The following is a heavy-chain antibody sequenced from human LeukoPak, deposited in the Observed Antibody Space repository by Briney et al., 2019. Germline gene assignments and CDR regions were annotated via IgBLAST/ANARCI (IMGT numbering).Heavy chain of an antibody. CDR1: GFTFSNYW. Sequence: GGSLRLSCTTSGFTFSNYWMSWVRQAPGKGLEWVANIKQDGGEKYYVDSVKGRFTISRDNAKNSLYLQMNSLRAEDTAIYCCARAPIVVVPTWRPTYFDYWGQGTLVTVSS. CDR2: IKQDGGEK. D-gene: IGHD2-2*01. CDR3: ARAPIVVVPTWRPTYFDY. V-gene: IGHV3-7*01. J-gene: IGHJ4*02.